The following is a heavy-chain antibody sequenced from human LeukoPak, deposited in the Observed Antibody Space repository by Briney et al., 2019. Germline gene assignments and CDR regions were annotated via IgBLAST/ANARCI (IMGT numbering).Heavy chain of an antibody. D-gene: IGHD3-16*01. Sequence: PSETLSLTCTASGGSISSDYWSWIRQPAGKGLDWIGRINSRGSTKYNPSLKSRVTMSVDTSKNQFSLRLTSVTAADTAVYYCARDSEGWASAYYYYYMDVWGKGTTVTVSS. CDR1: GGSISSDY. V-gene: IGHV4-4*07. CDR2: INSRGST. J-gene: IGHJ6*03. CDR3: ARDSEGWASAYYYYYMDV.